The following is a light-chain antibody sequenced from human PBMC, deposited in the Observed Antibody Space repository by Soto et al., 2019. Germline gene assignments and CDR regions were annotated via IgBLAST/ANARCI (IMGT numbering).Light chain of an antibody. J-gene: IGLJ2*01. CDR3: SSYTSSSTPVV. Sequence: QSALTKPASVSGSPGQSITISCTGTSSDVGGYNYVSWYQQQPGKAPKLMIYDVSNRPSGVSNRFSGSKSGNTASLTISGLQAEDEADYYCSSYTSSSTPVVFCGGTKLTVL. V-gene: IGLV2-14*01. CDR2: DVS. CDR1: SSDVGGYNY.